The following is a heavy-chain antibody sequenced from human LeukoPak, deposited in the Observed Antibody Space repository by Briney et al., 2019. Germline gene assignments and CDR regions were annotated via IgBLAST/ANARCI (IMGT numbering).Heavy chain of an antibody. CDR1: GFTFDDYG. Sequence: PGGSLRLSCAASGFTFDDYGVSWVRQAPGRGLAWVSGINWCGGSTGYADSVKGRFTLSRDNAKNSLYLQMNSLRAEDTALYYCARADKYYYYYMDVCGKGTTVTVSS. CDR3: ARADKYYYYYMDV. J-gene: IGHJ6*03. CDR2: INWCGGST. V-gene: IGHV3-20*04.